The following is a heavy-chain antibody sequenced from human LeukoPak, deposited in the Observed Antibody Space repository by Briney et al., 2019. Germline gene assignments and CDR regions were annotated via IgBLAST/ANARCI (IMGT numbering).Heavy chain of an antibody. Sequence: GGSLRLSCAASGFTVSSNYMSWVRQAPGKGLEWVSVIYSGGSTYYADSVKGRFTISRDDSKNTLYLQMNSLRAEDTAVYYCAKDLFAIVLMVYAPGYWGQGTLVTVSS. D-gene: IGHD2-8*01. J-gene: IGHJ4*02. CDR2: IYSGGST. CDR3: AKDLFAIVLMVYAPGY. V-gene: IGHV3-66*01. CDR1: GFTVSSNY.